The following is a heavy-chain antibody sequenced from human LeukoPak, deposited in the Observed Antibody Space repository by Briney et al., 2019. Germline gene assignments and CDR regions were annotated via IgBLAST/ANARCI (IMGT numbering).Heavy chain of an antibody. CDR2: IYHSGST. D-gene: IGHD3-10*01. J-gene: IGHJ5*02. CDR3: ASSYGSGSYSVNWFDP. CDR1: GGSISSGGYS. V-gene: IGHV4-30-2*01. Sequence: PSETLSLTCAVSGGSISSGGYSWSWIRQPPGKGLEWIGYIYHSGSTYYNPSLKSRVTISVDRSKNQFSLKLRSVTAADTAVYFSASSYGSGSYSVNWFDPWGQGTLVTVSS.